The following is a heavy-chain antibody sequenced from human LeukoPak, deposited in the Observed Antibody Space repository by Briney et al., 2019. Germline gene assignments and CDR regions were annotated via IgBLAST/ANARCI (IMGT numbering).Heavy chain of an antibody. CDR3: ARVSCSSTSCPYYYYYYGMDV. V-gene: IGHV3-30-3*01. Sequence: GRSLRLSCAASGFTFSSYAMHWVRQAPGKGLEWVAVISYDGSNKYYADSVKGRFTISRDNSKNALYLQMNSLRAEDTAVYYCARVSCSSTSCPYYYYYYGMDVWGQGTTVTVSS. CDR1: GFTFSSYA. J-gene: IGHJ6*02. CDR2: ISYDGSNK. D-gene: IGHD2-2*01.